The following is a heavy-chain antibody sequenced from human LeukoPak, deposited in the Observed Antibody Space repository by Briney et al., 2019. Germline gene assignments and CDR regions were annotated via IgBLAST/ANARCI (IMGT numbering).Heavy chain of an antibody. J-gene: IGHJ5*02. CDR2: VYYTGSI. CDR1: GASISVGSHY. Sequence: SQSLSPTCSLSGASISVGSHYWAWVRPPPGKGLEWIGSVYYTGSIRYNTSLKSQITISVDMSKNDLFLTLSSVTAADTAFYYCARRDYRAWFDPWGQGILVTVSP. V-gene: IGHV4-39*01. CDR3: ARRDYRAWFDP. D-gene: IGHD2-21*01.